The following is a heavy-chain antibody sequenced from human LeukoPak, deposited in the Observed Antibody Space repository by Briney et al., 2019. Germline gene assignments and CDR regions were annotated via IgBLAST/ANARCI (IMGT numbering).Heavy chain of an antibody. Sequence: SVKVSCKASGYTFTSYAMNWVRQAPGQGLEWMGVIIPIFGTANYAQNFQGRVTITADESTSTAYMELSSLRSEDTAVYYCARGNSRSLLPYYFDYWGQGTLVTVSS. J-gene: IGHJ4*02. CDR2: IIPIFGTA. CDR1: GYTFTSYA. D-gene: IGHD2-21*01. CDR3: ARGNSRSLLPYYFDY. V-gene: IGHV1-69*13.